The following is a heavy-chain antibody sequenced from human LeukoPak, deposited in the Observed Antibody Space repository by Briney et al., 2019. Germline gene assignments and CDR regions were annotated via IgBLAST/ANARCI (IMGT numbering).Heavy chain of an antibody. V-gene: IGHV3-7*03. D-gene: IGHD2-2*01. CDR1: GFTFSSYR. Sequence: GGSLRLSCAASGFTFSSYRMSWVRQAPGKGLEWVANIKQDGSEKYYVDSVKGRFTISRDNAKNSLYLQMNSLRAEDTAVYYCARGKKYQLLMTFDYWGQGTLVTVSS. J-gene: IGHJ4*02. CDR3: ARGKKYQLLMTFDY. CDR2: IKQDGSEK.